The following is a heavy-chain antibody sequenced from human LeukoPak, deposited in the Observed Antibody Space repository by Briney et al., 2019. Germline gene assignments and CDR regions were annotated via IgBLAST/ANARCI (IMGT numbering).Heavy chain of an antibody. V-gene: IGHV1-18*01. CDR1: GYTFTSYG. CDR3: ARSTYYYDSSGYYPLYYFDY. D-gene: IGHD3-22*01. CDR2: ISAYNGNT. J-gene: IGHJ4*02. Sequence: ASVKVSCKASGYTFTSYGISWVRQAPGQGLEWMGLISAYNGNTNYAQKLHGRVTMNTDTSTSTAYMELRSLRSDDTAVYYCARSTYYYDSSGYYPLYYFDYWGQGTLVTVSS.